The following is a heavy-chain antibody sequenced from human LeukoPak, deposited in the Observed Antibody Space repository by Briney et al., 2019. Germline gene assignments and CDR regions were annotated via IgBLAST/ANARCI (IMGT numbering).Heavy chain of an antibody. CDR3: ARDIGPHYYYGMDV. CDR1: GFTFSDYY. J-gene: IGHJ6*04. D-gene: IGHD2-15*01. CDR2: ISSSSSYT. Sequence: GGSLRLSCAASGFTFSDYYMSWIRQAPGKGLEWVSYISSSSSYTNYADSVKGRFTISRDNAKNSLYLQMNSLRAEDTAVYYCARDIGPHYYYGMDVWGKGTTVTVSS. V-gene: IGHV3-11*06.